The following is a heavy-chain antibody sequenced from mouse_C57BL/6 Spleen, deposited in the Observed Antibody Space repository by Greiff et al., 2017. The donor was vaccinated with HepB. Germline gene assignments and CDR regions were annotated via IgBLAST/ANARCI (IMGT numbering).Heavy chain of an antibody. D-gene: IGHD3-2*02. V-gene: IGHV1-81*01. CDR1: GYTFTSYG. CDR2: IYPRSGNT. Sequence: QVQLQESGAELARPGASVKLSCKASGYTFTSYGISWVKQRTGQGLEWIGEIYPRSGNTYYNEKFKGKATLTADKSSSTAYMELRSLTSEDSAVYFCAREEQLRLRYFDYWGQGTTLTVSS. J-gene: IGHJ2*01. CDR3: AREEQLRLRYFDY.